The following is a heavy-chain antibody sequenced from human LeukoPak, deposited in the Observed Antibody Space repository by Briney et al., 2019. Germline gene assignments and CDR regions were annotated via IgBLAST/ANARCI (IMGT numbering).Heavy chain of an antibody. CDR2: IYTSGSA. D-gene: IGHD4-17*01. J-gene: IGHJ5*02. CDR1: GDSISSYF. CDR3: ARGPLTVTRGFDP. Sequence: SETLSLTCTVSGDSISSYFWSWIRQPAGKGLEWIGRIYTSGSANYNPSLNSRVTMSVDTSRNQFSLKLSSVTAADTAVYYCARGPLTVTRGFDPWGQGTLVTVSS. V-gene: IGHV4-4*07.